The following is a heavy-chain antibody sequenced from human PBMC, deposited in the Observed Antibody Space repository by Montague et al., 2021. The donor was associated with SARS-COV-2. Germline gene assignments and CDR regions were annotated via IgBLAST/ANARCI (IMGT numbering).Heavy chain of an antibody. Sequence: SETLSLTCAVYGGSFSGHSWTWIRQPPGKGLEWIGEINHSGGTNYNPSLKSRVTISVDTSKNQFSLELSSLTAADTAVYYCARGLTDVTVILVFVGASLYFDSWGQGALGTVSS. CDR3: ARGLTDVTVILVFVGASLYFDS. CDR1: GGSFSGHS. J-gene: IGHJ4*02. CDR2: INHSGGT. V-gene: IGHV4-34*01. D-gene: IGHD3-22*01.